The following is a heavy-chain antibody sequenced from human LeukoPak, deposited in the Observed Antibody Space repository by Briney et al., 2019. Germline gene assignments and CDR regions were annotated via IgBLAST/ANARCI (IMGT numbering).Heavy chain of an antibody. V-gene: IGHV1-2*02. J-gene: IGHJ4*02. Sequence: GASVKVSCKASGYTFTGYYMHWVRQAPGQGLEWMGWINPNSGGTNYAQKFQGRVTMTRDTSISTAYMELSRLRSDDTAVYYCARVRWSSHHILDYWGQGTLVTVSS. CDR1: GYTFTGYY. CDR3: ARVRWSSHHILDY. CDR2: INPNSGGT. D-gene: IGHD6-13*01.